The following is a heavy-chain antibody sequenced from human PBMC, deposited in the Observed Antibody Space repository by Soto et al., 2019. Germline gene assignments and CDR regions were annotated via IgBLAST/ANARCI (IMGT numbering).Heavy chain of an antibody. V-gene: IGHV1-2*02. J-gene: IGHJ4*02. CDR3: AKDLTRQLAYCLDH. Sequence: VKVSCKASGFSFTGYYIHWLRQAPGQGLEWMGWINAHSGGTEYAQKFQGRVTLTRDTSIATAYLTLTSLTSDYTALYYCAKDLTRQLAYCLDHWGQGTQVTVSS. D-gene: IGHD6-6*01. CDR2: INAHSGGT. CDR1: GFSFTGYY.